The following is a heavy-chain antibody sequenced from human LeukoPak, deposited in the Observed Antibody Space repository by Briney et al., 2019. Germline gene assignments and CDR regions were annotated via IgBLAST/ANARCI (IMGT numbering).Heavy chain of an antibody. J-gene: IGHJ6*02. CDR2: IYTSGST. CDR1: GGSISSGSYY. Sequence: HPSQTLSLTCTVSGGSISSGSYYWSCIRQPAGKGLEWIGRIYTSGSTNYNPSLKSRVTISVDTSKNQFSLKLSSVAAADTAVYYCAREMATIKYSYYYYGMDVWGQGTTVTVSS. CDR3: AREMATIKYSYYYYGMDV. V-gene: IGHV4-61*02. D-gene: IGHD5-24*01.